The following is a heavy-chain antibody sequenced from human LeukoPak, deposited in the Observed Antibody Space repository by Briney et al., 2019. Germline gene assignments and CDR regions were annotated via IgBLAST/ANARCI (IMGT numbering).Heavy chain of an antibody. J-gene: IGHJ5*02. CDR1: GFTFDDYA. CDR2: ISWNSGSI. D-gene: IGHD6-13*01. V-gene: IGHV3-9*01. CDR3: AKDSSSWYNWFDP. Sequence: GGSLRLSCAASGFTFDDYAMHWVRQAPGKGLEWVSGISWNSGSIGYADSVKGRFTISRDNAKNSLYLQMNSLRAEDTALYYCAKDSSSWYNWFDPWGQGTLVTASS.